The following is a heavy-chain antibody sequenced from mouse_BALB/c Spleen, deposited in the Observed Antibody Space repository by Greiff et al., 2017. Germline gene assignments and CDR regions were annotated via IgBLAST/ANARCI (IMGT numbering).Heavy chain of an antibody. CDR2: IWAGGST. CDR1: GFSLTSYG. Sequence: VQLVESGPGLVAPSQSLSITCTVSGFSLTSYGVHWVRQPPGKGLEWLGVIWAGGSTNYNSALMSRLSISKDNSKSQVFLKMNSLQTDDTAMYYCAKSTMITYYYAMDYWGQGTSVTVSS. J-gene: IGHJ4*01. D-gene: IGHD2-4*01. CDR3: AKSTMITYYYAMDY. V-gene: IGHV2-9*02.